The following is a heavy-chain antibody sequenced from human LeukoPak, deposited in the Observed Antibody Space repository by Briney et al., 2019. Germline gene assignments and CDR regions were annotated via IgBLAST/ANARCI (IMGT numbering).Heavy chain of an antibody. J-gene: IGHJ3*02. Sequence: ASETLSLTCTVSGGSISSYYWSWIRLPPGKGLEWIGYLSKSGNTNYSPPLKSRVTIFGDTSKNQFFLKLSSVTAADTAMYYCARARYVNSFYAFDIWGQGTLVTVSS. V-gene: IGHV4-59*01. CDR2: LSKSGNT. CDR3: ARARYVNSFYAFDI. CDR1: GGSISSYY. D-gene: IGHD3-9*01.